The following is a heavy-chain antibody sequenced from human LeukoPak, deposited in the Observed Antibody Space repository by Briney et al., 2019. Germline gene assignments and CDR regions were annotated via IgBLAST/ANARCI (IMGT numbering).Heavy chain of an antibody. V-gene: IGHV1-69*04. CDR1: GGTFSSYA. D-gene: IGHD3-22*01. Sequence: SVKISCKASGGTFSSYAISWVRQDPGQGLEWMGRIIPILGIANYAQKFQGRVTITADKSTSTAYMELSSLRSEDTAVYYCARPRYDSSGYDAFDIWGQGTMVTVSS. CDR2: IIPILGIA. CDR3: ARPRYDSSGYDAFDI. J-gene: IGHJ3*02.